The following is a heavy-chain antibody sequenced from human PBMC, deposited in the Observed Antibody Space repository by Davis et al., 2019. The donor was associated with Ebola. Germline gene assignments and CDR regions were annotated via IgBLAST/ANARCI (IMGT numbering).Heavy chain of an antibody. CDR1: GGSFSGYF. CDR2: IYYSGIT. J-gene: IGHJ4*02. D-gene: IGHD6-6*01. Sequence: MPSETLSLTCAVYGGSFSGYFWSWIRQPPRKGLEWIGSIYYSGITYYNPSLKSRVTISVDTSKNQFSLKLRSVTAADTAVYYCASVSSSSLLSFDYWGQGTLVTVSS. V-gene: IGHV4-34*01. CDR3: ASVSSSSLLSFDY.